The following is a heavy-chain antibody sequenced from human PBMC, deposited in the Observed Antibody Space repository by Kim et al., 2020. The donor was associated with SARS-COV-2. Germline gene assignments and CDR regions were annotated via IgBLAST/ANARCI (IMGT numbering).Heavy chain of an antibody. V-gene: IGHV3-23*01. J-gene: IGHJ4*02. CDR3: AKDRSQYTSASRSPDY. D-gene: IGHD6-6*01. CDR1: GFTFSSYA. Sequence: GGSLRLSCVASGFTFSSYAMSWVRQAPGKGLEWVSVLSGSSGNTYYADSVKGRFTISRDNSKNTLFLQMNSLRAEDTAVYYCAKDRSQYTSASRSPDYWGQGTLVTVSS. CDR2: LSGSSGNT.